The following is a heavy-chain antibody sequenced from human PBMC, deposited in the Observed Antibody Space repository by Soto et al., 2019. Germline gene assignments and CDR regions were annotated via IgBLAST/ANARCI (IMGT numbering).Heavy chain of an antibody. Sequence: QVQLVQSGAEVKKPGASVKVSCKASGYTFTNYYMHWVRQAPGQGLEWMGIIKPTGGSTRYTQKFQGRVTMTRDTSTSTVYMELSSLTSEDTAVYYCARTFSDGLPSDYWGQGTLVTVSS. D-gene: IGHD6-25*01. V-gene: IGHV1-46*01. CDR2: IKPTGGST. CDR1: GYTFTNYY. CDR3: ARTFSDGLPSDY. J-gene: IGHJ4*02.